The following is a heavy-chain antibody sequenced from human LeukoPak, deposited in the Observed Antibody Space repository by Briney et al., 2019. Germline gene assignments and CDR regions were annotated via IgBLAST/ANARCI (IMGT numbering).Heavy chain of an antibody. CDR3: TIIPNVILFTHYFEY. J-gene: IGHJ4*02. V-gene: IGHV1-69*11. D-gene: IGHD2-21*01. CDR2: IIPFLGTT. CDR1: GGGFTTYA. Sequence: GASVKVSCKASGGGFTTYAVSWVRQAPGQGLEWMGSIIPFLGTTNYAQKFQGRVTITADEPTRTAYMELTYVRSDDTAVYYCTIIPNVILFTHYFEYWGQGTLVTVSS.